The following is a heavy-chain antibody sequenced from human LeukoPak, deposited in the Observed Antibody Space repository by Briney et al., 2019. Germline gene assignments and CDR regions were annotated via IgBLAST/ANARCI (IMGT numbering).Heavy chain of an antibody. Sequence: ASVKVSCKVSGYTFTSHYMQWVRQAPRQELEWMVIINPSGGGTTYAQKFQGRVTMTRDTSTSTVYVELSSLRSEDTAVYYCARGISNSHAYHFDYWGQGILVTVSS. J-gene: IGHJ4*02. V-gene: IGHV1-46*01. CDR2: INPSGGGT. CDR1: GYTFTSHY. CDR3: ARGISNSHAYHFDY. D-gene: IGHD3-16*01.